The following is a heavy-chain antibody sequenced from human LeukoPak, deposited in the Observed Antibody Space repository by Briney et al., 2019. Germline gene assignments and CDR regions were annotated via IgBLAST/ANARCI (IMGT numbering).Heavy chain of an antibody. V-gene: IGHV3-73*01. J-gene: IGHJ5*02. Sequence: PGGSLRLSCAASGFTFSGSAMHWVRQASGKGLEWVGRIRSNANSYATAYAASVRGRFTISRDDSKNTAYLQMNSLKTADTAVYYCTRLASSGWYNWFDPWGQGTLVTVSS. CDR2: IRSNANSYAT. CDR1: GFTFSGSA. D-gene: IGHD6-19*01. CDR3: TRLASSGWYNWFDP.